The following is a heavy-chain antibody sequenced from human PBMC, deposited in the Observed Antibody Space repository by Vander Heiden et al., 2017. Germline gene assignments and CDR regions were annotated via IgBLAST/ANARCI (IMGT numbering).Heavy chain of an antibody. Sequence: QEQLVQSGAEVKKPGASVQVSCKASGYTFSNYEITWVRQAAGHGLEGVGWMDPKTGKTGYAQKFQGRVTMTRNTSISTVYMELSSLRSEDTAVYYCARYCSSTSCYKFDSWGQGTLVSVSS. CDR1: GYTFSNYE. CDR3: ARYCSSTSCYKFDS. CDR2: MDPKTGKT. V-gene: IGHV1-8*01. J-gene: IGHJ4*02. D-gene: IGHD2-2*01.